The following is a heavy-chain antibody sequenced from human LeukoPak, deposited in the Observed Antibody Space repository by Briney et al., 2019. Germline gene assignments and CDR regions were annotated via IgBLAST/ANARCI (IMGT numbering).Heavy chain of an antibody. J-gene: IGHJ6*03. CDR1: GYSFTSYW. CDR3: ARRGRIAVAGTHYYYMDV. D-gene: IGHD6-19*01. V-gene: IGHV5-51*01. CDR2: IYPGDSDT. Sequence: GESQKISCKGSGYSFTSYWIGWVRQMPGKGLEWMGIIYPGDSDTRYSPSFQGQVTISADKSISTAYLQWSSLKALDTAMYYCARRGRIAVAGTHYYYMDVWGKGTTVTVSS.